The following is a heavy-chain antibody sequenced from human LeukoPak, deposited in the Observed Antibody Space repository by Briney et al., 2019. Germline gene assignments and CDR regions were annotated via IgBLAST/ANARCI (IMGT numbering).Heavy chain of an antibody. CDR2: MNPNSGNT. V-gene: IGHV1-8*01. CDR3: ARTGALNYYYHYYMDV. CDR1: GYTFTSYD. Sequence: ASVKVSCKASGYTFTSYDINWVRQATGQGLEWMGWMNPNSGNTGYAQKFQGRVTMTRNTSISTAYMELSSLRSEDTAVYYCARTGALNYYYHYYMDVWGKGTTVTVSS. J-gene: IGHJ6*03.